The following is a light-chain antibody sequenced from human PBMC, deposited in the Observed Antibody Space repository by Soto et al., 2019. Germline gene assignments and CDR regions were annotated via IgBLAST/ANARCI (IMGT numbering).Light chain of an antibody. CDR3: QSYDSSLSGVV. J-gene: IGLJ2*01. CDR1: TSNIVSGYD. Sequence: QSVLTQPPSVSGAPGQRVTISCTGSTSNIVSGYDVHWYQQLPGTAPKLLIYGNNNRPSGVPDRFSASKSGTAASLAITGLHAEDEADYYCQSYDSSLSGVVFGGGTKLTVL. V-gene: IGLV1-40*01. CDR2: GNN.